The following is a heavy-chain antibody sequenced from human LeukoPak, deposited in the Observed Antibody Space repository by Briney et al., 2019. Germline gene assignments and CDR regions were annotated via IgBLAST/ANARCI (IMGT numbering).Heavy chain of an antibody. Sequence: ASVKVSCKASGYTFTSYDFNWVRQATGQGLEWMGWMNPNSGNTGYAQKFQGRVTMTRNTSISTAYMELSSLRSEDTAVYYCARAYYYYDFWSGYYIGDYWGQGTLVTVSS. V-gene: IGHV1-8*01. CDR1: GYTFTSYD. CDR3: ARAYYYYDFWSGYYIGDY. J-gene: IGHJ4*02. D-gene: IGHD3-3*01. CDR2: MNPNSGNT.